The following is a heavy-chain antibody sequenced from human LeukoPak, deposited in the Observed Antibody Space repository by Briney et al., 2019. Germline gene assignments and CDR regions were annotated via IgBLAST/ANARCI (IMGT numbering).Heavy chain of an antibody. CDR3: AKDSSADDSSGYAYYFDY. J-gene: IGHJ4*02. D-gene: IGHD3-22*01. Sequence: GRSLRLSCAASGFTLSSYGTHWVRQAPHEGLGWVAVISFDATNKNYADSVKVRFTISRDNSKNTLYLQMNSLRAEDTAVYYCAKDSSADDSSGYAYYFDYWGQGTLVTVSS. CDR1: GFTLSSYG. V-gene: IGHV3-30*18. CDR2: ISFDATNK.